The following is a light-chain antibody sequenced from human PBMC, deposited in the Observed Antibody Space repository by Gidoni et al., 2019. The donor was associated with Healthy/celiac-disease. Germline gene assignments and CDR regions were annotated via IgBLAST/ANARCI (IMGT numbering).Light chain of an antibody. Sequence: QSALTQPASVSGSPGQSITISCTGTSSDVGCYNYVSWYQQHPGKAPKLMIYEVSHRPSGVSNRFAGSKSGNTASLTISGLQAEDEADYYCSSYTSSSTRVFGGGTKLTVL. CDR2: EVS. CDR1: SSDVGCYNY. CDR3: SSYTSSSTRV. J-gene: IGLJ3*02. V-gene: IGLV2-14*01.